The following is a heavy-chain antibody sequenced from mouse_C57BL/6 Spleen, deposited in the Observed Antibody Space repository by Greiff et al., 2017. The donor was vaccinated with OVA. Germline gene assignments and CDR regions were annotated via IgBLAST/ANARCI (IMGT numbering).Heavy chain of an antibody. V-gene: IGHV1-15*01. Sequence: QVQLKESGAELVRPGASVTLSCKASGYTFTDYEMHWVKQTPVHGLEWIGAIDPETGGTAYNQKFKGKAILTADTSSSTAYMELRSLTSEDSAVYYCTRRRPSTMVTAWFAYWGQGTLVTVSA. D-gene: IGHD2-1*01. CDR1: GYTFTDYE. J-gene: IGHJ3*01. CDR3: TRRRPSTMVTAWFAY. CDR2: IDPETGGT.